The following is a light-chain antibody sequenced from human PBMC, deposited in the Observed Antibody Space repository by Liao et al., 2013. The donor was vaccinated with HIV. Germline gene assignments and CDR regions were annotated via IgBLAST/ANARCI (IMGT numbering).Light chain of an antibody. CDR3: QTWDVTTGAVL. V-gene: IGLV3-1*01. CDR1: KLGDKY. Sequence: SSELTQPPSVSVSPGQTATITCSGDKLGDKYVSWIQQRPGQSPALVVYQDTKRPSGIPERFSASNSGDTATLIISGTQAVDEADYFCQTWDVTTGAVLFGGGTELTVL. CDR2: QDT. J-gene: IGLJ2*01.